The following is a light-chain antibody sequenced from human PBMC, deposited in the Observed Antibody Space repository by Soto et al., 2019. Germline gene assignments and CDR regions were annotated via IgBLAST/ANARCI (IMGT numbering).Light chain of an antibody. V-gene: IGKV1-5*01. CDR3: QQYNCYPYT. Sequence: DIRMTQSPSTLSASVGDRVTITCRASQSISSWLAWYQQKPGKAPKLLIYDASSLESGVPSRFSGSGSGTEFNLTISSLQPDDFATYYCQQYNCYPYTFGQGTKLEIK. CDR2: DAS. J-gene: IGKJ2*01. CDR1: QSISSW.